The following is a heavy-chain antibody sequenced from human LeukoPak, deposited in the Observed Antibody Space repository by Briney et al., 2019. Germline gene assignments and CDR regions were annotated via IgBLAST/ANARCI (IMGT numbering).Heavy chain of an antibody. CDR2: ISYDGSST. Sequence: PGGSLRLSCAASGFTFSTYAMHWVRQAPGKGLEWVAVISYDGSSTYYADSVKGRFTISRDNSKNTLYLQVNGLRAEDTAVYYCARDRLTGYYRWFDPWGQGTLVTVSS. V-gene: IGHV3-30-3*01. CDR3: ARDRLTGYYRWFDP. J-gene: IGHJ5*02. CDR1: GFTFSTYA. D-gene: IGHD3-9*01.